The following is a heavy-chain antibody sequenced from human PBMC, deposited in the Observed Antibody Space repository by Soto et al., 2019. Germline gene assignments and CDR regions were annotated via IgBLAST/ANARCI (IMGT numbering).Heavy chain of an antibody. D-gene: IGHD3-9*01. CDR3: AKAFLLRYGGGNDAFDI. V-gene: IGHV3-23*01. CDR1: GFTFSSYA. Sequence: GGSLRLSCAASGFTFSSYAMSWVRQAPGKGLEWVSAISGSCGSTYYADSVKGRFTISRDNSKNTLFLQMNSLRAEDTAVYYCAKAFLLRYGGGNDAFDIWGQGTMVTVSS. CDR2: ISGSCGST. J-gene: IGHJ3*02.